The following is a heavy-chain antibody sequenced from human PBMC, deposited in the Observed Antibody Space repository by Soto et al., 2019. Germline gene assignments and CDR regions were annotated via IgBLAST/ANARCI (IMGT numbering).Heavy chain of an antibody. D-gene: IGHD2-2*01. V-gene: IGHV3-64*01. Sequence: SLRLSCAASGFTFRSYAMHWVRQAPGKGLEYVSAISSNEGSTYYANSVKGRFTISRDNSKNTLYLQMGSLRAEDMAVYYCARGCRSTSCDAFAFDIWGQGTMVTVSS. CDR1: GFTFRSYA. CDR3: ARGCRSTSCDAFAFDI. J-gene: IGHJ3*02. CDR2: ISSNEGST.